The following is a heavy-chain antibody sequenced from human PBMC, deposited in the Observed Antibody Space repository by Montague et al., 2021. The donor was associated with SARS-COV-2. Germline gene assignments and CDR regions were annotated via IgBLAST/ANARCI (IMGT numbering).Heavy chain of an antibody. J-gene: IGHJ3*02. V-gene: IGHV6-1*01. CDR3: ASSGITLTGLDAFDI. Sequence: CAISGDSVSNKSVAWNWIRQSPSRGLGWLGRTYYRSKWDSDYAESVKRRLVITPDTSKNQVSLQLNSVIPEDTAVYFCASSGITLTGLDAFDIWGQGTMVTVSS. CDR2: TYYRSKWDS. CDR1: GDSVSNKSVA. D-gene: IGHD3-9*01.